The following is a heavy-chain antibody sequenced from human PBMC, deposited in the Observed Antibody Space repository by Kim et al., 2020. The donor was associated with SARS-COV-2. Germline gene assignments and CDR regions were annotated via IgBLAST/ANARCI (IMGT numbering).Heavy chain of an antibody. CDR2: ISYDGSNK. J-gene: IGHJ6*02. CDR1: GFTFSNYG. Sequence: GGSLRLSCAASGFTFSNYGMHWVRQAPGKGLEWVAVISYDGSNKYYADSVKGRFTISRDNSKNTLYLQMSSLRAEDAAVYYCAKDEVAAFLTSMVRGVITFRAFNYGLDVWGQGTTVSVSS. CDR3: AKDEVAAFLTSMVRGVITFRAFNYGLDV. V-gene: IGHV3-30*18. D-gene: IGHD3-10*01.